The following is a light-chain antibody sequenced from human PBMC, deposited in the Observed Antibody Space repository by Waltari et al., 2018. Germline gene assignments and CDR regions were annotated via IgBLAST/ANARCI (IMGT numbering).Light chain of an antibody. J-gene: IGKJ1*01. Sequence: EIVMTQSPATLSVSPGDGATLSCRASQSISSHLAWYQQKPGQAPRLLIYGASTRATGIPARFGGGGSGAEYTLTIRSLQSDDVAVYYCQQYHDWPPWTFGQGTRVEIK. V-gene: IGKV3-15*01. CDR1: QSISSH. CDR3: QQYHDWPPWT. CDR2: GAS.